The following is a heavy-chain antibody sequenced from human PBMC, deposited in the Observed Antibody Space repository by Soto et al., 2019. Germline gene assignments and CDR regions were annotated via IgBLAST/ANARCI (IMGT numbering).Heavy chain of an antibody. J-gene: IGHJ4*02. D-gene: IGHD3-10*01. CDR1: GGSFSGYY. Sequence: QVQLQQWGAGLLKPSETLSLTCAVYGGSFSGYYWSWIRQPPGKGLEWIGEINHSGSTNYNPSLNRRVTISVDTSKNQLSLKLSSVTAADTAVYYCARRWFRIPFDSWGQGTLVTVSS. V-gene: IGHV4-34*01. CDR3: ARRWFRIPFDS. CDR2: INHSGST.